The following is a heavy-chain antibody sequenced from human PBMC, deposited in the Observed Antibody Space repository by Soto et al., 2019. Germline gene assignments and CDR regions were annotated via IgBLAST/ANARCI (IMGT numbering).Heavy chain of an antibody. CDR2: IDPKNGGT. CDR1: GGTFSSYA. J-gene: IGHJ4*02. CDR3: GRDDYGIFPY. Sequence: ASVKVSCKASGGTFSSYAISWVRQAPGQGLEWMGGIDPKNGGTVSAQKFQGRLTMTRDTSISTVYMDLSGLTSDDTALYYCGRDDYGIFPYWGQGSLVTVSS. D-gene: IGHD3-10*01. V-gene: IGHV1-2*02.